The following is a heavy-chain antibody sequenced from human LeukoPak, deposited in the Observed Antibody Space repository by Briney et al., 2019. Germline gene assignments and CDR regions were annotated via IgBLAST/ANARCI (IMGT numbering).Heavy chain of an antibody. CDR2: ISGGGGATT. J-gene: IGHJ5*02. CDR3: AKKAATVTGYNWFDP. Sequence: GESLTLSCAASGFTFSSYAMTWVRQAPGKGLAWVSIISGGGGATTFYADSVKGRFTISRDNSKNTLYLQMNDLRAEDTAVYYCAKKAATVTGYNWFDPWGQGTLVTVSS. V-gene: IGHV3-23*01. D-gene: IGHD6-19*01. CDR1: GFTFSSYA.